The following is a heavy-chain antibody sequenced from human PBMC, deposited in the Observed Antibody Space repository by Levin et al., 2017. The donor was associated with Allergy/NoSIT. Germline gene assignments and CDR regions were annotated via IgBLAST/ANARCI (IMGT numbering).Heavy chain of an antibody. Sequence: GESLKISCAASGFTFSSYAMSWVRQAPGKGLEWVSAISGSGGSTYYADSVKGRFTISRDNSKNTLYLQMNSLRAEDTAVYYCAKVYLGGTNYYFDYWGQGTLVTVSS. CDR3: AKVYLGGTNYYFDY. CDR2: ISGSGGST. J-gene: IGHJ4*02. D-gene: IGHD1-1*01. V-gene: IGHV3-23*01. CDR1: GFTFSSYA.